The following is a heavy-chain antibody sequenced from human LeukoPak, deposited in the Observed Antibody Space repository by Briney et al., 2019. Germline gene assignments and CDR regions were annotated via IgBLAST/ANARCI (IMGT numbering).Heavy chain of an antibody. CDR1: GYSFTSYW. CDR2: IYPGDSDT. D-gene: IGHD6-6*01. J-gene: IGHJ6*03. Sequence: GESLKISCKGSGYSFTSYWIGWVRQMPGKGLEWMGIIYPGDSDTRYSPSFQGQVTISADKSISAAYLQWSSLKASDTAMYYCARRKHGSSPDYYYYYMDVWGKGTTVTVSS. V-gene: IGHV5-51*01. CDR3: ARRKHGSSPDYYYYYMDV.